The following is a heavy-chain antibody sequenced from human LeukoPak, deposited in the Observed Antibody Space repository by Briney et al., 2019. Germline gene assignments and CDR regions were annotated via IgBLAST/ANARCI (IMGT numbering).Heavy chain of an antibody. CDR3: ARLSGYAVES. Sequence: GGSLRLSCAASGFTFSSYWMSWVRQAPGKGLEWVANIKQDGSEKHYVDSVKGRFTISRDNAKKSLYLQMNSLRPEDTAVYYCARLSGYAVESWGQGTLVTVSS. CDR2: IKQDGSEK. J-gene: IGHJ4*02. V-gene: IGHV3-7*03. D-gene: IGHD5-12*01. CDR1: GFTFSSYW.